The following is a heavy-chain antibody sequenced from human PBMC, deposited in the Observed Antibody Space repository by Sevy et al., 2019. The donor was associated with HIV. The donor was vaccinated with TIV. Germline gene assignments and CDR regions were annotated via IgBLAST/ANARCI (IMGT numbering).Heavy chain of an antibody. CDR1: GGSISSYY. D-gene: IGHD2-2*01. V-gene: IGHV4-59*01. J-gene: IGHJ5*02. CDR2: IYYTGST. CDR3: AREVAYCSSTSCYADWFDP. Sequence: SETLSLTCTVSGGSISSYYWNWIRQSPGKGLEWIGYIYYTGSTNYNPSLKSRVTISVDTSKNQFSLKLTSVTAADTAVYYCAREVAYCSSTSCYADWFDPWGQGTLVTVSS.